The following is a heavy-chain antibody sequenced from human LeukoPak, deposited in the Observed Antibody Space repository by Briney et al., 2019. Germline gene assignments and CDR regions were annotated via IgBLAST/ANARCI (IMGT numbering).Heavy chain of an antibody. V-gene: IGHV4-39*02. CDR2: IYYSGST. CDR1: GGSISSSSYY. Sequence: SETLSLTCTVSGGSISSSSYYWGWIRQPPGKGLEWIGSIYYSGSTYYNPSLKSRVTISVDTSKNQFSLKLSSVTAADTAVYYCAKEWGSYRYTGTGLDYWGQGTLVTVSS. CDR3: AKEWGSYRYTGTGLDY. J-gene: IGHJ4*02. D-gene: IGHD3-16*02.